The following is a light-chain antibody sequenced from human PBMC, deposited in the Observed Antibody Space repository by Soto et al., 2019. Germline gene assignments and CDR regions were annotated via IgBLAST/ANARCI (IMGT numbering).Light chain of an antibody. CDR1: QSISTN. CDR3: QQYTNWPLT. CDR2: GAS. V-gene: IGKV3-15*01. Sequence: EIVMTQSPATLSVSPGERATLSCRASQSISTNLDWYQQKPGQAPRLLISGASTRATGIPDRFSGSGSGTECTLTISSLQSEDFAVYYCQQYTNWPLTFGGGTKVEIK. J-gene: IGKJ4*01.